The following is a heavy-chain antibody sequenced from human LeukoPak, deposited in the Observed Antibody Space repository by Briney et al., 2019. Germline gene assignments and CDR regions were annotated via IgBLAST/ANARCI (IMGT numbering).Heavy chain of an antibody. D-gene: IGHD3-22*01. CDR2: ISGSGDST. J-gene: IGHJ4*02. CDR1: GFTFRTYA. V-gene: IGHV3-23*01. Sequence: PGGSLRLSCAASGFTFRTYAVNRVRQAPGKGLEWVSTISGSGDSTYYADSVKGRFTISRDNSKDTLYLQMSSVRVDDTAVYYCARDRGRYYDSRGFYWGYYFDSWGRGILVTVST. CDR3: ARDRGRYYDSRGFYWGYYFDS.